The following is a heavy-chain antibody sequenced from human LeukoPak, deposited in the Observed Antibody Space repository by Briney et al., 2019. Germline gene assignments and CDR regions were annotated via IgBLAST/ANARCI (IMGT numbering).Heavy chain of an antibody. CDR1: GGSISSSSYY. CDR2: IYHSGST. D-gene: IGHD2-2*01. Sequence: SETLSLTCTVSGGSISSSSYYWGWIRQPPGKGLEWIGSIYHSGSTYYNPSLKSRVTISVDTSKNQFSLKLSSVTAADTAVYYCARDEDIVVVPAQGAFDIWGQGTMVTVSS. J-gene: IGHJ3*02. V-gene: IGHV4-39*07. CDR3: ARDEDIVVVPAQGAFDI.